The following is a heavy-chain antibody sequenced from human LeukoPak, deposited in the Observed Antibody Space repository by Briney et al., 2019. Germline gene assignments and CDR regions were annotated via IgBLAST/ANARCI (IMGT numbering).Heavy chain of an antibody. J-gene: IGHJ6*03. D-gene: IGHD2-2*01. Sequence: GRSLRLSCAASGFTFNSYAMHWVRQAPGKGLEWVAVISSDGSNNYYSDSVKGRFTISRDNSKNTLCLQMNSLRAEDTAVYYCARDGPHHCSSTSCYGFRTYYYYMDVWGKGTTVTVSS. CDR3: ARDGPHHCSSTSCYGFRTYYYYMDV. CDR2: ISSDGSNN. CDR1: GFTFNSYA. V-gene: IGHV3-30*14.